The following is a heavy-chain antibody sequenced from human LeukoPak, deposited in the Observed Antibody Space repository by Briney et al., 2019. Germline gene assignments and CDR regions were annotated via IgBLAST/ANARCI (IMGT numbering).Heavy chain of an antibody. CDR1: GFTFSSYG. V-gene: IGHV3-30*02. D-gene: IGHD4-11*01. J-gene: IGHJ5*02. CDR3: ARVALRPIDYSNPEFDP. CDR2: IRYDGSNK. Sequence: GGSLRPSCAASGFTFSSYGMHWVRQAPGKGLEWVAFIRYDGSNKYYADSVKGRFTASRDNAENSMYLQMNSLRAEDTAVYYCARVALRPIDYSNPEFDPWGQGTLVTVSS.